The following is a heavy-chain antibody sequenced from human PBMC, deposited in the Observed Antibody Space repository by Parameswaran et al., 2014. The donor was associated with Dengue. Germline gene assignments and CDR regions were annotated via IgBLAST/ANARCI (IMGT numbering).Heavy chain of an antibody. V-gene: IGHV1-2*02. D-gene: IGHD6-19*01. J-gene: IGHJ4*02. CDR2: INPNSGGT. CDR3: AREAVAGLDY. Sequence: WVRQAPGQGLEWMGWINPNSGGTNYAQKFQGRVTMTRDTSISTAYMELSRLRSDDTAVYYCAREAVAGLDYWGQGTLVTVSS.